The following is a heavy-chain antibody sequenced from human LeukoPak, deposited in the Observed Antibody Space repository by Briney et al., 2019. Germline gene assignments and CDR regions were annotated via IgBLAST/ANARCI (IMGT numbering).Heavy chain of an antibody. V-gene: IGHV3-66*01. CDR3: ARVGIQLGFGASKVTNDAFDT. J-gene: IGHJ3*02. CDR1: GLTVSHEY. CDR2: IYSGGSS. Sequence: GGALRLSCAASGLTVSHEYMSWVRQAPGKGLEWVSLIYSGGSSFYADSVKCRFTISKDSSKNILLHQMNSLRAEDTAVYYCARVGIQLGFGASKVTNDAFDTWGQGTMVTISS. D-gene: IGHD5-18*01.